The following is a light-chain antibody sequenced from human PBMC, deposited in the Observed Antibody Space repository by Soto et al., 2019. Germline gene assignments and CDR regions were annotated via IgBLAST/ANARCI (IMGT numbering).Light chain of an antibody. CDR1: SSNIGSNS. CDR3: AAWDDSPSGVV. Sequence: QSVLTQPPSASGTPGQRVTISCSGSSSNIGSNSVYWYQQLPGTAPKLLIYSNHQRPSGVPDRFSGSKSGTSASLAISGLRSEYEANYYCAAWDDSPSGVVFGGGTKLTVL. J-gene: IGLJ2*01. V-gene: IGLV1-47*02. CDR2: SNH.